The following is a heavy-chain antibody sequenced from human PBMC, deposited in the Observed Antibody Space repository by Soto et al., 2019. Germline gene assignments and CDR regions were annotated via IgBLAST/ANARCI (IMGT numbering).Heavy chain of an antibody. CDR2: IYPGDSDT. V-gene: IGHV5-51*03. Sequence: EVQLVQSGAEVKKPGESLKISCKGSGYSFTSYWIGWVRQMPGKGLEWMGIIYPGDSDTRYSPSFQGQVTISADKSISTAYLQWSSLKASDTARYYCARLIFVVVPASSWGGDYWGQGTLVTVSS. CDR3: ARLIFVVVPASSWGGDY. CDR1: GYSFTSYW. D-gene: IGHD2-2*01. J-gene: IGHJ4*02.